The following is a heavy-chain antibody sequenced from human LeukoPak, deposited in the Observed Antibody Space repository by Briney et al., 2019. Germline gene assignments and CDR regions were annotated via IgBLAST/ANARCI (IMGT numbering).Heavy chain of an antibody. V-gene: IGHV3-23*01. J-gene: IGHJ4*02. CDR3: AKTHGYFDQ. CDR2: ISGSGETT. Sequence: GGSLRLACAASGFPFSSYCMTWLRQTPAKGLEWVSAISGSGETTYYSDSVKGRFTISRDNSKNTLFLQMNSLRVEDAAMYYCAKTHGYFDQWGQGTLVAVSS. CDR1: GFPFSSYC. D-gene: IGHD3-22*01.